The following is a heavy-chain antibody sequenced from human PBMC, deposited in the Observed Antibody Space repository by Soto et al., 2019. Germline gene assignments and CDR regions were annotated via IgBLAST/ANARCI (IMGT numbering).Heavy chain of an antibody. D-gene: IGHD3-22*01. CDR1: GDSIGTTHSY. J-gene: IGHJ4*02. Sequence: PSETLSLTCTVSGDSIGTTHSYWAWIRQSPGKGLEWIGNIHYSGSTYYMPSLRSRVTLSVDTSKNQFSLRLTSVTAEDTAVYYCARGSVDTVDSSGFYEYWGQGTPVTVSS. CDR3: ARGSVDTVDSSGFYEY. CDR2: IHYSGST. V-gene: IGHV4-39*01.